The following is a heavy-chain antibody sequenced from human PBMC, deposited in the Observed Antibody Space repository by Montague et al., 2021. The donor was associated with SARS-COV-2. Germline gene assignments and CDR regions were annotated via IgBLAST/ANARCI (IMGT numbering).Heavy chain of an antibody. J-gene: IGHJ4*02. CDR2: TYYRSKWYS. Sequence: CAISRDSVSSNSVARSWIRQSPSRGLEWLGGTYYRSKWYSDYAPSVRGRLTVNPDASKNEFSLELNYVTPEDTAVYYCVRYSGWFYFDFWGQGTLVTVSS. CDR3: VRYSGWFYFDF. V-gene: IGHV6-1*01. D-gene: IGHD6-19*01. CDR1: RDSVSSNSVA.